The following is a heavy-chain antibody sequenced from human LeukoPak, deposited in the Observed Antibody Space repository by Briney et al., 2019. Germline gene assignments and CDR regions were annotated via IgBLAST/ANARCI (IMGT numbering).Heavy chain of an antibody. D-gene: IGHD6-19*01. CDR1: GFIFSSYG. CDR3: AREIIEAVAGMSFDY. J-gene: IGHJ4*02. CDR2: ISHDGSDK. Sequence: GGSLRLSCAASGFIFSSYGMHWVRQAPGKGLEWAAVISHDGSDKYYADPVKGRFTISRDNSKNTLYLQMNSLRVEDTAVYYCAREIIEAVAGMSFDYWGQGTLVTVSS. V-gene: IGHV3-30*03.